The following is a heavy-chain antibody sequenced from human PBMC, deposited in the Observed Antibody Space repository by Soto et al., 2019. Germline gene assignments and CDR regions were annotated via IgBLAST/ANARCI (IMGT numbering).Heavy chain of an antibody. CDR2: ISYDGSNK. CDR3: AKEASKYYYYYYGMDV. V-gene: IGHV3-30*18. J-gene: IGHJ6*02. Sequence: QVQLVESGGGVVQPGRSLRLSCAASGFIFSSYGMHWVRQAPGKGLEWVAVISYDGSNKYYADSVKGRFTISRDNSKNTLYLQMNSLRAEDTAVYYCAKEASKYYYYYYGMDVWGQGTTVTVSS. CDR1: GFIFSSYG.